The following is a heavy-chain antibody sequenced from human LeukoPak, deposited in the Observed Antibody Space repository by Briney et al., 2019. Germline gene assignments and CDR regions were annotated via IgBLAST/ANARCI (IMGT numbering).Heavy chain of an antibody. V-gene: IGHV1-18*01. D-gene: IGHD3-3*01. CDR2: ISAYNGNT. Sequence: ASVKVSCKASGYTFTSYGISWVRQAPGQGLEWMGWISAYNGNTNYAQKLQGRVTMTTGTSTSTAYIELRSLRSDDTAVYYCARDYIDFWSGYYHWGQGTLVTVSS. CDR3: ARDYIDFWSGYYH. CDR1: GYTFTSYG. J-gene: IGHJ5*02.